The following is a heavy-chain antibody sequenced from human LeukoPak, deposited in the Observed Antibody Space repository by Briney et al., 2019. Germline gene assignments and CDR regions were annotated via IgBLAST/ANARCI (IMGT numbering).Heavy chain of an antibody. Sequence: PGGSLRLSCAASGFTFSSYAMSWVRQAPGKGLEWVSAISGSGGSTYYVDSVKGRFTISRDNSKNTLYLQMNSLRAEDTAVYYCAKGSYSGLFRWEHYFDYWGQGTLVTVSS. D-gene: IGHD3-10*01. J-gene: IGHJ4*02. CDR1: GFTFSSYA. CDR2: ISGSGGST. CDR3: AKGSYSGLFRWEHYFDY. V-gene: IGHV3-23*01.